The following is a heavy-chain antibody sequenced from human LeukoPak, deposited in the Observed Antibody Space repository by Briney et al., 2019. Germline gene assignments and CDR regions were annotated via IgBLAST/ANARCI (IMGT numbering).Heavy chain of an antibody. D-gene: IGHD3-22*01. CDR1: GGSLSSGGYY. CDR3: ARESSHYYDSSGYFYP. Sequence: SETLSLTCTVSGGSLSSGGYYWSWIRQHPGKGLEWIGYIYYSGSTYYNPSLKSRVTISVDTSKNQFSLKLSSVTAADTAVYYCARESSHYYDSSGYFYPWGQGTLVTVSS. J-gene: IGHJ5*02. CDR2: IYYSGST. V-gene: IGHV4-31*03.